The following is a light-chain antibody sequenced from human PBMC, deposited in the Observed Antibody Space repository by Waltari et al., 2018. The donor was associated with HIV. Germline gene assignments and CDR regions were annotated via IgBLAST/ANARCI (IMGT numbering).Light chain of an antibody. CDR1: QSVSSN. CDR3: QQYKNLPPIT. CDR2: GAS. V-gene: IGKV3-15*01. Sequence: EIVMTQSPATLSLSPGDRATLSCRASQSVSSNLSWYQQKPGQAPRRLISGASIRATGSPARCSGSGSGTDFTLTISSLQSEDFAVYYCQQYKNLPPITFGQGTRLEIK. J-gene: IGKJ5*01.